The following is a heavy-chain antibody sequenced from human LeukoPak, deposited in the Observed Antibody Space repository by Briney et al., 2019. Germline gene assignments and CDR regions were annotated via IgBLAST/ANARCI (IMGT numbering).Heavy chain of an antibody. CDR1: GYSFTSYW. D-gene: IGHD1-1*01. Sequence: GESLKISCKGSGYSFTSYWIGWVRQMPGKGLERMGIIYPGDSDTRYSPSSQSQVTISAEKSISTAYLQWSSLKASDTAMYYCATRGRNDEGYYFDYWGQGTLVTVSS. CDR2: IYPGDSDT. J-gene: IGHJ4*02. V-gene: IGHV5-51*01. CDR3: ATRGRNDEGYYFDY.